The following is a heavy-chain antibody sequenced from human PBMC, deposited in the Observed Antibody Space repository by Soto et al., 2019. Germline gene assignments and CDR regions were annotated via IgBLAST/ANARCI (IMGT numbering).Heavy chain of an antibody. J-gene: IGHJ5*02. CDR1: GFSLSTSGVC. V-gene: IGHV2-5*02. Sequence: QITLKESGPTLVKPTQTLTLTCTFSGFSLSTSGVCVGWLRQPPGKALEWLALIYWDDAKRYSTSLKSRLTITKDTSKKQVVLTMTNMDPVDTATYYCAHAIVLVPAAMTGGFDPWGQGTLVTVSS. D-gene: IGHD2-2*01. CDR3: AHAIVLVPAAMTGGFDP. CDR2: IYWDDAK.